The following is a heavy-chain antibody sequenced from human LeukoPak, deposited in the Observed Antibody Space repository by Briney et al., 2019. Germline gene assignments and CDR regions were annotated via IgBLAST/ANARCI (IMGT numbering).Heavy chain of an antibody. V-gene: IGHV3-64*01. Sequence: GGSLRLSCAASGFTFSSYSMNWVRQAPGKGLEYVSAISSNGGSTYYANSVKGRFTISRDNSKNTLYLQMNSLRAEDTAVCYCARGAWRWEMATSTFDYWGQGTLVTVSS. D-gene: IGHD5-24*01. CDR1: GFTFSSYS. CDR2: ISSNGGST. J-gene: IGHJ4*02. CDR3: ARGAWRWEMATSTFDY.